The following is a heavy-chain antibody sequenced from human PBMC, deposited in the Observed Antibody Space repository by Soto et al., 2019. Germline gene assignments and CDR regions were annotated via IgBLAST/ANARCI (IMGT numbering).Heavy chain of an antibody. Sequence: QVQLVESGGGVVQPGRSLRLSCAASGFTFSSYGMHWVRQAPGKGLEWVAVIWYDGSNKYYADSVKGRFTISRDNSKNTLYLKMNSLRAEDTAVYYCARDENCSGGSCFPYRMDVWGQGTTVTVSS. D-gene: IGHD2-15*01. J-gene: IGHJ6*02. CDR1: GFTFSSYG. CDR2: IWYDGSNK. CDR3: ARDENCSGGSCFPYRMDV. V-gene: IGHV3-33*01.